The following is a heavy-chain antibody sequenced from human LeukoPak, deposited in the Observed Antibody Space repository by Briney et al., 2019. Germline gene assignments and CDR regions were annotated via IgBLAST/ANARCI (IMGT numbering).Heavy chain of an antibody. Sequence: ASVKVSCKASGYTFTSYGISWVRQAPGQGPEWMGWISAYNGNTNYAQKLQGRVTMTTDTSTSTAYMELRSLRSHDTAVYYCARLLYTTESHNYYYYMDVWGKGTTVTVSS. J-gene: IGHJ6*03. D-gene: IGHD3-3*01. V-gene: IGHV1-18*01. CDR2: ISAYNGNT. CDR1: GYTFTSYG. CDR3: ARLLYTTESHNYYYYMDV.